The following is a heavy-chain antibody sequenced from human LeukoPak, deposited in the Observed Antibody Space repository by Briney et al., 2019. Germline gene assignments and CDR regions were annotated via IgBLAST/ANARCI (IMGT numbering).Heavy chain of an antibody. D-gene: IGHD3-9*01. Sequence: PGGSLRLSCSASGFTFSTYNMNLVRQAPGKGLEWVSSITFSSDYIYYADSVKGRFTISRDNAMNSLYLQMNSLRAEDTAVYYCASNFRYLDVWGKGTTVTVSS. CDR1: GFTFSTYN. J-gene: IGHJ6*04. CDR3: ASNFRYLDV. V-gene: IGHV3-21*01. CDR2: ITFSSDYI.